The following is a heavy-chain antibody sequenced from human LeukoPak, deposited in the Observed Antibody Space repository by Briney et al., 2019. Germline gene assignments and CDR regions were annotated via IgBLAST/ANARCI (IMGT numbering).Heavy chain of an antibody. D-gene: IGHD2-21*01. J-gene: IGHJ4*02. Sequence: GGSLRLSCAASGFTFSSYSMNWVRQAPGKGLEWVSSISSSSSYIYYADSVKGRFTISRDNAKNSLYLQMNSVRAEDTAVYYCASDNSRWGFFDYWGQGTLVTVSS. CDR2: ISSSSSYI. CDR3: ASDNSRWGFFDY. V-gene: IGHV3-21*01. CDR1: GFTFSSYS.